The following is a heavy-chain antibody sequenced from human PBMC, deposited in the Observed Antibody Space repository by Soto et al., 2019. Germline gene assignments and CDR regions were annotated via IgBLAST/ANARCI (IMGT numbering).Heavy chain of an antibody. Sequence: QVQLQESGPGLVKPSETLSLTCTVSGGSISSYYWSWIRQPAGKGLEWIGRIYTSGSTNYNPSHNNRLTMSVDTSKNQFSLKLSSVTAADTAVYYCARVFPWYYYWYFDLWGRGTLVTVSS. CDR3: ARVFPWYYYWYFDL. V-gene: IGHV4-4*07. CDR1: GGSISSYY. D-gene: IGHD6-13*01. CDR2: IYTSGST. J-gene: IGHJ2*01.